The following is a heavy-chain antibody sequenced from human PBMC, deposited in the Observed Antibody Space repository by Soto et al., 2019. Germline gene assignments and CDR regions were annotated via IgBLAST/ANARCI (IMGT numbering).Heavy chain of an antibody. J-gene: IGHJ4*02. V-gene: IGHV4-39*01. CDR2: IYYSGSI. Sequence: PSETLSLTCTVSGGSISSSSYYWGWIRQPPGKGLEWIGSIYYSGSIYYNPSLKSRVTISVDTSKNQFSLKLSSVTAADTAVYYCASPVYDYVWGSYRFFDYWGQGTLVTVSS. CDR3: ASPVYDYVWGSYRFFDY. CDR1: GGSISSSSYY. D-gene: IGHD3-16*02.